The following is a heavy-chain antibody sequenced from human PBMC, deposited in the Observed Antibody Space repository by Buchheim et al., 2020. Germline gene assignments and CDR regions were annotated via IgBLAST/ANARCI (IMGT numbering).Heavy chain of an antibody. V-gene: IGHV3-7*01. CDR1: GFTFNNYW. J-gene: IGHJ4*02. CDR2: IKQDGSEK. Sequence: EVQLVESGGGLVQPGGSLRLSCAASGFTFNNYWMSWVRQAPGKGLEWVANIKQDGSEKYYVDSVKGRFTISRDNAKNSLYLKRNSLRAEDTAVYYCARESEYSSSIDYWGQGTL. CDR3: ARESEYSSSIDY. D-gene: IGHD6-13*01.